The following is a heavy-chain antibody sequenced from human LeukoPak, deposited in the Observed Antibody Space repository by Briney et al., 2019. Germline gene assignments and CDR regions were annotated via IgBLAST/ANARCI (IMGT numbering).Heavy chain of an antibody. CDR1: GYTFTSYY. V-gene: IGHV1-46*01. CDR2: IIPIFGTA. Sequence: ASVKVSCKTSGYTFTSYYMHWVRQAPGQGLEWMGGIIPIFGTANYAQKFQGRVTMTRDMSTSTDYMELSSLRSEDTAVYYCARDNSVEDTAWWFDPWGQGTLVTVSS. D-gene: IGHD4-23*01. J-gene: IGHJ5*02. CDR3: ARDNSVEDTAWWFDP.